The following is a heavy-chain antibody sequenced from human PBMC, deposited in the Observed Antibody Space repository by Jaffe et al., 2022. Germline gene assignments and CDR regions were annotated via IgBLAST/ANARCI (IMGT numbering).Heavy chain of an antibody. J-gene: IGHJ4*02. CDR3: ARVADRMNYDFWSGYYTRFDY. CDR2: IYYSGST. V-gene: IGHV4-39*01. Sequence: QLQLQESGPGLVKPSETLSLTCTVSGGSISSSSYYWGWIRQPPGKGLEWIGSIYYSGSTYYNPSLKSRVTISVDTSKNQFSLKLSSVTAADTAVYYCARVADRMNYDFWSGYYTRFDYWGQGTLVTVSS. D-gene: IGHD3-3*01. CDR1: GGSISSSSYY.